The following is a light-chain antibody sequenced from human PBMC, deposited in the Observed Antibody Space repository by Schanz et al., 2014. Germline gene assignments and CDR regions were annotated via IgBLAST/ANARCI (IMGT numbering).Light chain of an antibody. CDR2: STT. V-gene: IGLV7-43*01. J-gene: IGLJ3*02. Sequence: QAVVTQEPSLTVSPGGTVTLTCASSTGAVTSGYYPNWFQQKPGQAPRALIYSTTKTHSWTPARFSGSLLGGKAALTLSGVQPEDEAEYYCMLHYGGARLFGGGTKLTVL. CDR3: MLHYGGARL. CDR1: TGAVTSGYY.